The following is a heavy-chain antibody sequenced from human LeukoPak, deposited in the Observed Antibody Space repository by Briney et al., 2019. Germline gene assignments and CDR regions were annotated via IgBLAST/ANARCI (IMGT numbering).Heavy chain of an antibody. CDR1: GGSISSYY. D-gene: IGHD3-3*01. CDR3: ARMDEWTIFGVVRPHDAFDI. Sequence: SETLSLTRTVSGGSISSYYWSWIRQPPGKGLEWIGYIYYSGSTNYNPSLKSRVTISVDTSKNHFSLKLSSVTAADTAVYYCARMDEWTIFGVVRPHDAFDIWGQGTMVTVSS. J-gene: IGHJ3*02. CDR2: IYYSGST. V-gene: IGHV4-59*01.